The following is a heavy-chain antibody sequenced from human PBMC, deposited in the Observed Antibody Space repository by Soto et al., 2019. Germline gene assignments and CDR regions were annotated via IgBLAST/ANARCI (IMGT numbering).Heavy chain of an antibody. J-gene: IGHJ6*02. CDR1: GGSFSGYY. V-gene: IGHV4-34*01. Sequence: SETLSLTCAVYGGSFSGYYWSWIRQPPGKGLGWIGEINHSGSTNYNPSLKSRVTISVDTSKNQFSLKLSSVTAADTAVYYCARGSPPDYDFWSGYYDYYYYYGMDVWGQGTTVTV. D-gene: IGHD3-3*01. CDR3: ARGSPPDYDFWSGYYDYYYYYGMDV. CDR2: INHSGST.